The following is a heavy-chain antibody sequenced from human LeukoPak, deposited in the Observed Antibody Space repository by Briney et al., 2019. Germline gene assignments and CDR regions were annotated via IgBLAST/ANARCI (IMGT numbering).Heavy chain of an antibody. V-gene: IGHV1-2*06. Sequence: ASVNVSCKASGYTFTGYYMHWARQAPGQGLEWMGRINPNSGGTNYAQKFQGRVTMTRDTSISTAYMELSRLRSDDTAVYYCARDRAIIVGATPGIGYWGQGTLVTVSS. D-gene: IGHD1-26*01. CDR2: INPNSGGT. CDR1: GYTFTGYY. J-gene: IGHJ4*02. CDR3: ARDRAIIVGATPGIGY.